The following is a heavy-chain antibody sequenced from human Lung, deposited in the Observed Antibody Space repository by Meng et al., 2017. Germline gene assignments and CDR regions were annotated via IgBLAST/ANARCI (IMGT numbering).Heavy chain of an antibody. CDR1: GGSNSSDNW. CDR3: TKNDFYCLGY. J-gene: IGHJ4*02. V-gene: IGHV4-4*02. D-gene: IGHD2-21*01. Sequence: QVQPRGAGPGRAKPLGPLSLTCAVSGGSNSSDNWWSWARQPPGKGLEWIGEIYHSGSTNYNPSLKSRITISVDKPKNQFSLTLSSVTAADTAVYYCTKNDFYCLGYWGQGTLVTVSS. CDR2: IYHSGST.